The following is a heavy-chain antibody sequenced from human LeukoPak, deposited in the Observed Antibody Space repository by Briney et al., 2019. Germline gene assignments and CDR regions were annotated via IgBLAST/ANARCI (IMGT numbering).Heavy chain of an antibody. CDR2: INWNGGST. D-gene: IGHD3-22*01. CDR3: ARYYYDSSGYLYYFDY. CDR1: GSTFDDYG. V-gene: IGHV3-20*04. Sequence: GGSLRLSCAASGSTFDDYGMSWVRQAPGKGLEWVSGINWNGGSTGYADSVKGRFTISRDNAKNSLYLQMNSLRAEDTALYYCARYYYDSSGYLYYFDYWGQGTLVTVSS. J-gene: IGHJ4*02.